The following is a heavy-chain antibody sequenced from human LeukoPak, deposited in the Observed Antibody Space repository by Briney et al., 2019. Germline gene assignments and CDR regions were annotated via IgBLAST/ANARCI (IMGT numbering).Heavy chain of an antibody. CDR1: GGSFSGYY. CDR3: ARGSFVVVPAAMWYYYYYYMDV. D-gene: IGHD2-2*01. CDR2: INHSGST. J-gene: IGHJ6*03. V-gene: IGHV4-34*01. Sequence: SETLSLTCAVYGGSFSGYYWSWIRQPPGKGLEWIGEINHSGSTNYNPSLKSRVTISVDTSKNQFSLKLSSVTAADTAVYYCARGSFVVVPAAMWYYYYYYMDVWGKGTTVTVSS.